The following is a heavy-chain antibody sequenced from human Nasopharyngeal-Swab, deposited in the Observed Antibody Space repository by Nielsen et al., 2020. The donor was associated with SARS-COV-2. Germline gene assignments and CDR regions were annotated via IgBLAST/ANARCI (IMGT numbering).Heavy chain of an antibody. CDR3: ARDADYYGSGSYLGY. Sequence: GESLKISCAASGFTSSDYYMSWIRQAPGKGLEWVSYISSSGSTIYYADSVKGRFTISRDNAKNSLYLQMNSLRAEDTAVYYCARDADYYGSGSYLGYWGQGTLVTVSS. D-gene: IGHD3-10*01. V-gene: IGHV3-11*04. CDR1: GFTSSDYY. J-gene: IGHJ4*02. CDR2: ISSSGSTI.